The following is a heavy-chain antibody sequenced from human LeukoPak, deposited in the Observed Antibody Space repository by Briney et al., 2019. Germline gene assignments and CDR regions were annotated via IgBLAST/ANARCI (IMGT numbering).Heavy chain of an antibody. CDR2: INTNTGNP. CDR1: GGTFSSYG. J-gene: IGHJ4*02. D-gene: IGHD5-18*01. Sequence: GASVKVSCKASGGTFSSYGISWVRQAPGQGLEWMGWINTNTGNPTYAQGFTGRFVFSLDTSVSTAYLQISSLKAEDTAVYYCARGVVDTAGDYWGQGTLVTVSS. V-gene: IGHV7-4-1*02. CDR3: ARGVVDTAGDY.